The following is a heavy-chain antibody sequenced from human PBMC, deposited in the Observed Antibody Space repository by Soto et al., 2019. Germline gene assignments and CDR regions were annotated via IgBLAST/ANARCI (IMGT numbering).Heavy chain of an antibody. Sequence: GGSLRLSCAASGFTFVNDWVSWVRQTPGKGLEWVGRIKSKADGGTTDYAAPVKGRFTISRDDSKDTLYLQMSSLITEDTAVYYCTTDRRAFSGYAIDYWGQGTLVTVSS. V-gene: IGHV3-15*01. CDR2: IKSKADGGTT. D-gene: IGHD5-12*01. J-gene: IGHJ4*02. CDR1: GFTFVNDW. CDR3: TTDRRAFSGYAIDY.